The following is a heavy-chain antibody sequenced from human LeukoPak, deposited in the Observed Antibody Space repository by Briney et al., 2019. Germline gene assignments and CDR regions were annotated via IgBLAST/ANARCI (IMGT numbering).Heavy chain of an antibody. CDR3: AKDGPGKKEYFDY. Sequence: GGSLRLSCAASGFTFSSYGMHWVRQAPGKGLEWVAFIRYDGSNKYYADSVKGRFTISRDNSKNTLYLQMNSLRAEDTALYYCAKDGPGKKEYFDYWGQGTLVTVSS. CDR1: GFTFSSYG. V-gene: IGHV3-30*02. D-gene: IGHD3-10*01. CDR2: IRYDGSNK. J-gene: IGHJ4*02.